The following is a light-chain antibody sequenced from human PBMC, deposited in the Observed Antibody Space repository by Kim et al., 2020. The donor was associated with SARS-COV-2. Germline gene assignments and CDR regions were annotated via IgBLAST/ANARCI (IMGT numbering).Light chain of an antibody. CDR2: ETS. J-gene: IGKJ4*01. Sequence: SPGERATLSCRASQRGGNSLAWFQQKPGQAPRLLIIETSNRATGIPAKFSGSGSGTAFTLTMSSLEPEDFAVYYCQQRYNWPLTFGGGTKVDIK. CDR1: QRGGNS. V-gene: IGKV3-11*01. CDR3: QQRYNWPLT.